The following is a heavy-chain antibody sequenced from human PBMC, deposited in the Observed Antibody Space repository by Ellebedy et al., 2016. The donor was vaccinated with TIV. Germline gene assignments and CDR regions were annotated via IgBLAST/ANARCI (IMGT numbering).Heavy chain of an antibody. D-gene: IGHD2-2*03. CDR3: AKVPVGFCNRPFCFYLDD. V-gene: IGHV3-30*18. J-gene: IGHJ4*02. Sequence: PGGSLRLSCAASGFTFSSYDMHWVRQAPGKGLEWVALISYDENNKYYAASVKGRFTISRDNSKNKLSLPMNTLKPEDTAVYYCAKVPVGFCNRPFCFYLDDWGQGTLVSVSS. CDR2: ISYDENNK. CDR1: GFTFSSYD.